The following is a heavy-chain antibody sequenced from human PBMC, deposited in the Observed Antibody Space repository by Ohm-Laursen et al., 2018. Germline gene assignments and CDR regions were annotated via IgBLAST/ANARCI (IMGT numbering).Heavy chain of an antibody. V-gene: IGHV3-21*01. J-gene: IGHJ4*02. Sequence: GSLRLSCTASGFTFSSYSMNWVRQAPGKGLEWVSSISSSSSYIYYADSVKGRFTISRDNSKNTLNLQMNSLRTEDTAVYYCAGDPGDADTFDYWGQGTLVTVSS. CDR1: GFTFSSYS. CDR2: ISSSSSYI. D-gene: IGHD2-21*01. CDR3: AGDPGDADTFDY.